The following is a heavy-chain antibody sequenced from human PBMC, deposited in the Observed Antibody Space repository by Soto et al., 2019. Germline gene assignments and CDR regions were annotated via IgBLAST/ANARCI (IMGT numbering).Heavy chain of an antibody. CDR2: TFYRSRWYS. CDR1: GDSVSTNSGA. CDR3: ARAGSTMYRLHPHFDY. D-gene: IGHD3-9*01. Sequence: SQTLSLPCAISGDSVSTNSGAWNWIRQSPSRGLEWLGRTFYRSRWYSDYADSVKGRININSDTSKNQFSLQLSSVTPEDTAVYYCARAGSTMYRLHPHFDYWGQGTLVTVSS. J-gene: IGHJ4*02. V-gene: IGHV6-1*01.